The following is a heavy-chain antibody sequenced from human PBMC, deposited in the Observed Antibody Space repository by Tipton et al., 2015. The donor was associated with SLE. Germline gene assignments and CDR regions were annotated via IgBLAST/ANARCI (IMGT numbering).Heavy chain of an antibody. J-gene: IGHJ4*02. CDR3: VRGDYGFEH. CDR1: GFTFSTYG. V-gene: IGHV3-30*03. CDR2: ISYDGGNK. Sequence: SLRLSCAASGFTFSTYGMHWVRQAPGKGLEWVALISYDGGNKYYADSVKGRFTISRDNSKNTLYLQMTSLRAEDTAVYYCVRGDYGFEHWGQGTLVTVSS. D-gene: IGHD4/OR15-4a*01.